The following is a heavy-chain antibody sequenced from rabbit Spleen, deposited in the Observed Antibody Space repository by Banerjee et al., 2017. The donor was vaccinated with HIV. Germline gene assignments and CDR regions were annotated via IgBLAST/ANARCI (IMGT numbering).Heavy chain of an antibody. CDR2: IDAGDSGFT. Sequence: QSLEESGGDLVKPGASLTLTCTASGVSFTISSYMCWVRQAPGKGLEWIACIDAGDSGFTYFANWAKGRFTVSKTSSTTVTLQMTSLTGADTATYFCARSDNNIVRGCNLWGQGTLVTVS. J-gene: IGHJ4*01. CDR3: ARSDNNIVRGCNL. D-gene: IGHD4-2*01. V-gene: IGHV1S40*01. CDR1: GVSFTISSY.